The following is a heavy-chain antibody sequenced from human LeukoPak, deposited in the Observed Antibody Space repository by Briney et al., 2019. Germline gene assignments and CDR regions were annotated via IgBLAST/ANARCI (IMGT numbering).Heavy chain of an antibody. CDR3: ARGPLYDFWSGYSPRFDC. Sequence: SETLSLTCAVYGGSFSGYYWSWLRQPPGKGLEWIGEINHSGSTNYNPSLKSRVTISVDTSKNQLSLKLSSVTAADTAVYYCARGPLYDFWSGYSPRFDCWGQGTLVTVSS. D-gene: IGHD3-3*01. CDR1: GGSFSGYY. J-gene: IGHJ4*02. V-gene: IGHV4-34*01. CDR2: INHSGST.